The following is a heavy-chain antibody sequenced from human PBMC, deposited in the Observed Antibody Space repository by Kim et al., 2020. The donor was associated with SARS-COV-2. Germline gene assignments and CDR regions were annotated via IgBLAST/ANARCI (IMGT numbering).Heavy chain of an antibody. CDR1: GYTFTSYY. CDR3: ARAVEEYSSSWYYFDY. CDR2: INPSGGST. D-gene: IGHD6-13*01. J-gene: IGHJ4*02. V-gene: IGHV1-46*01. Sequence: ASVKVSCKASGYTFTSYYMHWVRQAPGQGLEWMGIINPSGGSTSYAQKFQGRVTMTRDTSTSTVYMELSSLRSEDTAVYYCARAVEEYSSSWYYFDYWGQGTLVTVSS.